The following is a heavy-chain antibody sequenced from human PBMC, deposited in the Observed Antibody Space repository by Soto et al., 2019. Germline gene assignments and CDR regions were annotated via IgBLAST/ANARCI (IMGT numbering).Heavy chain of an antibody. J-gene: IGHJ6*02. Sequence: GGSLRLSCAASGFTFDDYAMHWVRQAPGKGLEWVSGISWNSGSIGYADSVKGRFTISRDNAKNSLYLQMNSLRAEDTALYYCAKDIGPMAVAGNGGGYYYGMDVWGQGTTVTVSS. D-gene: IGHD6-19*01. CDR1: GFTFDDYA. CDR2: ISWNSGSI. V-gene: IGHV3-9*01. CDR3: AKDIGPMAVAGNGGGYYYGMDV.